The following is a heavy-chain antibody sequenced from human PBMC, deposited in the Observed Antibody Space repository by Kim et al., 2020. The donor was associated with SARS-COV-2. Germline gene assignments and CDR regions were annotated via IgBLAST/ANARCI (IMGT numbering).Heavy chain of an antibody. J-gene: IGHJ4*02. Sequence: GGSLRLSCAASGFTFSSYGMHWVRQVPGKGLEWVSRISSDGGSIGYADSVKGRFTISRDNAKNTLYLQMNSLRVEDTALYYCARARTMHGGVMEYWGQGTLVTVSS. CDR3: ARARTMHGGVMEY. CDR1: GFTFSSYG. V-gene: IGHV3-74*01. D-gene: IGHD2-8*02. CDR2: ISSDGGSI.